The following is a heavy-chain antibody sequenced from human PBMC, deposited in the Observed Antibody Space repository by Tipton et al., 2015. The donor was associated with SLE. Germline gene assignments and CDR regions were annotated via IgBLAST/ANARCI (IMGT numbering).Heavy chain of an antibody. CDR1: GGSISSYY. J-gene: IGHJ5*02. Sequence: TLSLTCTVSGGSISSYYWSWIRQPPGKGLEWIGYIYYSGSTNYNPSLKSRVTISVDTSKNQFSLKLSSVTAADTAVYYCARVVSTLQLVWFDPWGQGTLVTVSS. CDR2: IYYSGST. V-gene: IGHV4-59*01. CDR3: ARVVSTLQLVWFDP. D-gene: IGHD6-13*01.